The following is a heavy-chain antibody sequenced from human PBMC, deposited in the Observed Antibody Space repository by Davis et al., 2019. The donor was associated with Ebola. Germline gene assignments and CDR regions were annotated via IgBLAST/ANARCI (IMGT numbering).Heavy chain of an antibody. D-gene: IGHD5-24*01. J-gene: IGHJ1*01. CDR3: SRVDGYTQVEYFQH. CDR1: GFTFSRSW. Sequence: GESLKISCLASGFTFSRSWMHWVRQAPGKGLVWVSRINSDGSSTSYADSVKGRFIISRDNAKNTLYLQMNSLRAEDTAVYYCSRVDGYTQVEYFQHWGQGTLVTVSS. CDR2: INSDGSST. V-gene: IGHV3-74*01.